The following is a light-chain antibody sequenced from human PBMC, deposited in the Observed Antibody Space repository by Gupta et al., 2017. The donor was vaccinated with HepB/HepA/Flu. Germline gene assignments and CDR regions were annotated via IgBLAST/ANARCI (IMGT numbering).Light chain of an antibody. Sequence: SYVLPPTPSVSVAPGQTALITCERDNIGMKSGHWYQQKPGQAPVLVVYDDYDRPSGIPARFSGSQSGSAATLPINRVEAGDETDYYCPAWDSNRDHVVFGGGTKMTVL. CDR3: PAWDSNRDHVV. CDR1: NIGMKS. CDR2: DDY. J-gene: IGLJ3*02. V-gene: IGLV3-21*02.